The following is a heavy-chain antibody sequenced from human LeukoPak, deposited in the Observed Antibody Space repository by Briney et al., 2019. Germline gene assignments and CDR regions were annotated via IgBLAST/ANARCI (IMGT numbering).Heavy chain of an antibody. V-gene: IGHV1-46*01. CDR3: ARAHCSSTSCWNDAFDI. CDR1: GYTFTSYY. J-gene: IGHJ3*02. Sequence: ASVTVSCKASGYTFTSYYMHWVRQAPGQGLEWMGIINPSGGSTSYAQKFKGRATMTRDTSTSTVYMELSSLRSEDTAVYYCARAHCSSTSCWNDAFDIWGQGTMVTVSS. D-gene: IGHD2-2*01. CDR2: INPSGGST.